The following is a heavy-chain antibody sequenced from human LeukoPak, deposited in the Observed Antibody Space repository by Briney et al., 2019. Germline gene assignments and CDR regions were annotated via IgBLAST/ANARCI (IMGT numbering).Heavy chain of an antibody. V-gene: IGHV1-69*05. J-gene: IGHJ4*02. Sequence: SVKVSCKASGGTFSSYAISWVRQAPGQGLEWTGRIIPIFGTANYAQKFQGRVTITTDESTSTAYMELSSLRSEDTAVYYCARDGGYYYDSYFDYWGQGTLVTVSS. CDR1: GGTFSSYA. CDR2: IIPIFGTA. CDR3: ARDGGYYYDSYFDY. D-gene: IGHD3-22*01.